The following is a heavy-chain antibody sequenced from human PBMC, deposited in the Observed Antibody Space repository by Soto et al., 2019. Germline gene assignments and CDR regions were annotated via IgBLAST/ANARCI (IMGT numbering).Heavy chain of an antibody. Sequence: LRLSCAASGFTFSSYAMHWVRQAPGKGLEWVAVISYDGSNKYYADSVKGRFTISRDNSKNTLYLQMNSLRAEDTAVYYCAGTEDIVVVVAATPAGGAFDIWGQGTMVTVSS. V-gene: IGHV3-30-3*01. CDR3: AGTEDIVVVVAATPAGGAFDI. J-gene: IGHJ3*02. D-gene: IGHD2-15*01. CDR2: ISYDGSNK. CDR1: GFTFSSYA.